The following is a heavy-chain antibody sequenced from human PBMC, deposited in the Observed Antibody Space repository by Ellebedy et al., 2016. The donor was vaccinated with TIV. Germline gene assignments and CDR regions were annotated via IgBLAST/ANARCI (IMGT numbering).Heavy chain of an antibody. CDR2: INDSGGT. J-gene: IGHJ4*02. CDR1: DSSISSARY. Sequence: MPSETLSLTCTDSDSSISSARYWRWIRQPAGREVEWIGYINDSGGTKHKPSLKSRFTISVDTSKNQLYLKLSSVTAADTAVYYCARAAKTNCSGGSCYRIDYWGQGTLVTVSS. V-gene: IGHV4-61*01. D-gene: IGHD2-15*01. CDR3: ARAAKTNCSGGSCYRIDY.